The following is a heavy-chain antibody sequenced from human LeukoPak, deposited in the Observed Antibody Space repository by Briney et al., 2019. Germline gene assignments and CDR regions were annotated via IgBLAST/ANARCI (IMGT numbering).Heavy chain of an antibody. CDR2: ISSNGSST. Sequence: PGGSLRLSCSASGFTFSTYFMHWVRQAPGKGLEYVSAISSNGSSTYYADSVKGRFTISRDNSKNTLYLQMSSLRAEDTAVYHCVKDDSYYYDSSGYPHWGQGTLVTVSS. J-gene: IGHJ4*02. CDR3: VKDDSYYYDSSGYPH. CDR1: GFTFSTYF. V-gene: IGHV3-64D*09. D-gene: IGHD3-22*01.